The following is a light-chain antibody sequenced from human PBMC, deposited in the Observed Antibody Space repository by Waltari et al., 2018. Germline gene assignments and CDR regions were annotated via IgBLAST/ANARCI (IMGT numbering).Light chain of an antibody. J-gene: IGLJ1*01. CDR1: SSDVGNYNL. CDR3: CSYAGLGIYV. CDR2: EVT. V-gene: IGLV2-23*02. Sequence: QSGLTQPASVSGSPGQSITISFTGTSSDVGNYNLFSCDQQYPVTAPKLMVYEVTKRTSGVSDRFSGSKSGNTASLTIYGLQSDDDADYYCCSYAGLGIYVFGPGTKVTVL.